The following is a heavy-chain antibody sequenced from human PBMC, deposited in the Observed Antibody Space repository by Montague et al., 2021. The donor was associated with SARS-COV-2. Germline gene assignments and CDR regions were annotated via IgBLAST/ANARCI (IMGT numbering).Heavy chain of an antibody. CDR2: IDWDDDK. J-gene: IGHJ4*02. CDR3: ARSYYDILTVYYTPFDY. Sequence: PALVKPTQTLTLTCTFSGFSLSTSGMRASWIRQPPGKALEWLARIDWDDDKFYSTSLKTRLTISKDTSKNQVVLTMTNMDPVDTATYYCARSYYDILTVYYTPFDYWGQGTLVTVSS. V-gene: IGHV2-70*04. CDR1: GFSLSTSGMR. D-gene: IGHD3-9*01.